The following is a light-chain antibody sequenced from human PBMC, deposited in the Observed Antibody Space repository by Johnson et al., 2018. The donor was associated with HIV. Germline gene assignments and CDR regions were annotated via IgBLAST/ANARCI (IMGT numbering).Light chain of an antibody. CDR2: DNN. Sequence: QSVLTQPPSVSAAPGQKVTISCSGSSSNIGNNYVSWYQQLPGTAPKLLIYDNNKRPSGIPARFSGSKSGTSATLGITGLQTGDAADYYCGTWDSSLSYNYVFGTGTKVTVL. J-gene: IGLJ1*01. CDR3: GTWDSSLSYNYV. V-gene: IGLV1-51*01. CDR1: SSNIGNNY.